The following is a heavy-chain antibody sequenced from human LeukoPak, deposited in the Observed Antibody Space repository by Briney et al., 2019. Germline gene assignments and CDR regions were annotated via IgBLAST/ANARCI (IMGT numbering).Heavy chain of an antibody. CDR1: GYTFTSYG. V-gene: IGHV1-18*01. CDR2: ISAYNGNT. CDR3: ARLYGGTPPVYFDY. J-gene: IGHJ4*02. Sequence: ASVKVSCKASGYTFTSYGISWVRQAPGQGLEWMGWISAYNGNTNYAQKFQGRVTMTKDTSTSTVFMELSSLRSEDTAVYYCARLYGGTPPVYFDYWGQGTLVTVSS. D-gene: IGHD1-1*01.